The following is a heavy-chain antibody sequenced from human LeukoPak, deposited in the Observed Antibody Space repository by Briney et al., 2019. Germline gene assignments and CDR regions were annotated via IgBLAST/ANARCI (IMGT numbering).Heavy chain of an antibody. V-gene: IGHV3-48*03. Sequence: GGSLRLSCAASGFTFSSYDINWVRQAPGKGLEGVSCISSSRRTIYYADSVKGRFNISRDNAKNSLYLQMNSLRAEDTAAYYCARGTQSTVSGYFDFWGQGTLVTVSS. CDR3: ARGTQSTVSGYFDF. J-gene: IGHJ4*02. CDR2: ISSSRRTI. D-gene: IGHD3-10*01. CDR1: GFTFSSYD.